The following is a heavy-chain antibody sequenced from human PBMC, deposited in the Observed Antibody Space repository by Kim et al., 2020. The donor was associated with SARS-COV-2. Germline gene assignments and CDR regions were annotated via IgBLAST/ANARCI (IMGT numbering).Heavy chain of an antibody. Sequence: SRVTISVDTSKNQFSLTLSSVTAADTAVYYCARGTVMVRGVIITSNWFDPWGQGTLVTVSS. CDR3: ARGTVMVRGVIITSNWFDP. D-gene: IGHD3-10*01. V-gene: IGHV4-34*01. J-gene: IGHJ5*02.